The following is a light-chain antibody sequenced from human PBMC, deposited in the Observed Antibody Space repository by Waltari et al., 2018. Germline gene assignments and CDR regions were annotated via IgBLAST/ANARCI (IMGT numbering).Light chain of an antibody. CDR1: SSNIGSNT. CDR3: AAWDDSLNVVV. Sequence: QSVLTQPPSASGTPGQRVTIPCSGSSSNIGSNTVNWYQQLPGPAPKLLIYSNNQRPSGVPDRFSGSKSGTSASLAISGLQSEDEADYYCAAWDDSLNVVVFGGGTKLTVL. V-gene: IGLV1-44*01. J-gene: IGLJ2*01. CDR2: SNN.